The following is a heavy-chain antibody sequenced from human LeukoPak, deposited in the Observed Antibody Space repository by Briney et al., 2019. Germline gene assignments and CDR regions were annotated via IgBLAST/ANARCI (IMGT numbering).Heavy chain of an antibody. D-gene: IGHD3-22*01. Sequence: SETLSLTCTVSGYSISSGYYWGWIRQPPGKGLEWIGSIYHSGSTYYNPSLKSRVTISVDTSKNQFSLKLSSVTAADTAVYYCAKDEGIRYYDSSGYYYSFDYWGQGTLVTVSS. J-gene: IGHJ4*02. CDR3: AKDEGIRYYDSSGYYYSFDY. CDR1: GYSISSGYY. V-gene: IGHV4-38-2*02. CDR2: IYHSGST.